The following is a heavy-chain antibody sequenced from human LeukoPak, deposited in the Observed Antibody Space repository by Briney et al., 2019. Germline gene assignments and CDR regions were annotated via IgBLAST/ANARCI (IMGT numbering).Heavy chain of an antibody. CDR3: ARSVRITMIVGT. CDR1: GYTFTGYF. CDR2: INPDSGGT. J-gene: IGHJ1*01. D-gene: IGHD3-22*01. Sequence: ASVKVSCKASGYTFTGYFVHWVRQAPGQGLEWMGWINPDSGGTKSAQKFQGRVTMTRDTSISTAYMELSRLTSDDTAVYYCARSVRITMIVGTWGQGTLVTVSS. V-gene: IGHV1-2*02.